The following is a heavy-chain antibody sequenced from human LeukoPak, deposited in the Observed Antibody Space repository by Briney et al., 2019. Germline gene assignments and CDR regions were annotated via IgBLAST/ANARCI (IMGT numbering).Heavy chain of an antibody. CDR1: GFTFSSYW. CDR2: IYYSGST. D-gene: IGHD3-22*01. Sequence: PGGSLRLSCAASGFTFSSYWMSWVRQAPGKGLEGIGYIYYSGSTNYNPSLKSRVTISVDTSKNQFSLKLSSVTAADTAVYYCARGPHYYDSSGYSYWGQGTLVTVSS. V-gene: IGHV4-59*01. J-gene: IGHJ4*02. CDR3: ARGPHYYDSSGYSY.